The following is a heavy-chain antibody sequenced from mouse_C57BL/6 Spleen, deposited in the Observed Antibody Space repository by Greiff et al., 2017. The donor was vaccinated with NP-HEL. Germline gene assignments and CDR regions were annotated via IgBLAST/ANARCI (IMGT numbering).Heavy chain of an antibody. Sequence: DVMLVESGGGLVQPKGSLKLSCAASGFSFNTYAMNWVRQAPGKGLEWVARIRSKSNNYATNYAESVKDRFTISRDDTESMLYLQMNNWKTEDTAMYESVGRGKKYYDMDYWGKGTTVTVSS. J-gene: IGHJ4*01. D-gene: IGHD2-1*01. CDR2: IRSKSNNYAT. CDR3: VGRGKKYYDMDY. CDR1: GFSFNTYA. V-gene: IGHV10-1*01.